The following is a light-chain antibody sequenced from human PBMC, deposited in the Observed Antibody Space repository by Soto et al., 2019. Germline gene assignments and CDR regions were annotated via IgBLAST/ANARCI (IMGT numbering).Light chain of an antibody. V-gene: IGLV1-40*01. CDR3: QSYDSSLSGLIGV. J-gene: IGLJ3*02. CDR2: GNS. CDR1: SSNIGAGYD. Sequence: QSVLTQPRSVSGAPGQMVTISCTGSSSNIGAGYDVHWYQQLPGTAPKLILYGNSNRPSGVPDRFSGSKSGTSASLAITGLQAEDEADYYCQSYDSSLSGLIGVFGGGTKLTVL.